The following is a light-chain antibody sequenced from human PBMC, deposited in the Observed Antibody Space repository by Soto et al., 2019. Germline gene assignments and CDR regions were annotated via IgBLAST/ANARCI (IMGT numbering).Light chain of an antibody. J-gene: IGKJ3*01. V-gene: IGKV3-20*01. CDR2: GAS. CDR1: QSVRSKY. CDR3: QQYDPSTGVT. Sequence: ESVLTQSPGTLSLSPGERATLSCRASQSVRSKYLVWYQQRPGQALRLLIYGASSRATGIPDRFSGSGSGTDFTLTISRVEPEDSAVYYCQQYDPSTGVTFGAGTKVDMK.